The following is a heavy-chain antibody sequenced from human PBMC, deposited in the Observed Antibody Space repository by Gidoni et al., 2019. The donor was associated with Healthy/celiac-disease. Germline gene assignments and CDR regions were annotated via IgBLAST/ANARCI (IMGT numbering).Heavy chain of an antibody. Sequence: QVQLQESGPGLVKPSETLSLTCAVSGYSISSGYYWGWIRQPPGKGLEWIGSIYHSGSTYYNPSIKSRVTISVDTSKNQFSLKLSSVTAADTAVYYCARDPGCSGGSCYFDYWGQGTLVTVSS. D-gene: IGHD2-15*01. CDR1: GYSISSGYY. J-gene: IGHJ4*02. V-gene: IGHV4-38-2*02. CDR2: IYHSGST. CDR3: ARDPGCSGGSCYFDY.